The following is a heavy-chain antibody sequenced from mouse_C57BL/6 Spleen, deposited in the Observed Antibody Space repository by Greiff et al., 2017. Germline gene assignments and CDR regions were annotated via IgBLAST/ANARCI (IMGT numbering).Heavy chain of an antibody. J-gene: IGHJ3*01. V-gene: IGHV1-15*01. CDR2: IDPETGGT. D-gene: IGHD2-2*01. CDR3: TSLLWLRRGVAY. CDR1: GYTFTDYE. Sequence: VQLQQSGAELVRPGASVTLSCKASGYTFTDYEMHWVKQTPVHGLEWIGAIDPETGGTAYNQKFKGKAILTADKSSSTAYMELRSLTSEDSAVYYCTSLLWLRRGVAYWGQGTLVTVSA.